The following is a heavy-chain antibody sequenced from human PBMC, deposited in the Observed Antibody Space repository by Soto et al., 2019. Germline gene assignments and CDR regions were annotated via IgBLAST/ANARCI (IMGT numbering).Heavy chain of an antibody. V-gene: IGHV4-59*01. Sequence: QVQLQESGPGLVNPSETLSLTCIVSGGSISSSYWSWIRQPPGKGLECIGYIYYSGSTNYNPSLKSRVTISIDTSKNQFSLKLTSVTAADTAVYYCAGSRLTLFGDWGQGTLVTVSS. J-gene: IGHJ4*02. CDR3: AGSRLTLFGD. D-gene: IGHD3-3*01. CDR1: GGSISSSY. CDR2: IYYSGST.